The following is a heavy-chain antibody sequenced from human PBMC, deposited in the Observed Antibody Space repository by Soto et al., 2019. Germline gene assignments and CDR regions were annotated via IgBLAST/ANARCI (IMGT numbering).Heavy chain of an antibody. CDR1: GYTFTGYY. J-gene: IGHJ6*02. CDR3: ARYSSSPHYGMDV. CDR2: INPNSGGT. D-gene: IGHD6-6*01. V-gene: IGHV1-2*04. Sequence: ASVKVSCKASGYTFTGYYMHWVRQAPGQGLEWMGWINPNSGGTNYAQKFQGWVTMTRDTSISTAYMELSRLRSDDTAVYYCARYSSSPHYGMDVSGQGTLVPVSS.